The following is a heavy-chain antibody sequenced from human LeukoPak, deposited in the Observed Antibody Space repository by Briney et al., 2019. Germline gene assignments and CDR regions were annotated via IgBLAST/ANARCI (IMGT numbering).Heavy chain of an antibody. D-gene: IGHD3-10*01. J-gene: IGHJ4*02. CDR2: IYPGDSDT. Sequence: GEPLKISCKGSGYSFTSYWIGWVRQMPGKGLEWMGIIYPGDSDTRYSPSFQGQVTISADKSISTAYLQWSSLKASDTAMYYCARHPRMGGSGSYHFDYWGQGTLVTVSS. V-gene: IGHV5-51*01. CDR3: ARHPRMGGSGSYHFDY. CDR1: GYSFTSYW.